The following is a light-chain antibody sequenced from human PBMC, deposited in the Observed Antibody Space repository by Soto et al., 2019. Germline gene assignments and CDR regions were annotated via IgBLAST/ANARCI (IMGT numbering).Light chain of an antibody. CDR3: QQRSNWPPEGT. CDR1: QSVSSY. V-gene: IGKV3-11*01. CDR2: DAS. Sequence: EIVLTQSPATLSLSPGERATLSCRASQSVSSYLAWYQQKPGQAPRLLIYDASNRATGIPARFSGSGSGTDFPLTISRLEPEDFAVYYCQQRSNWPPEGTFGPGTKVDIK. J-gene: IGKJ3*01.